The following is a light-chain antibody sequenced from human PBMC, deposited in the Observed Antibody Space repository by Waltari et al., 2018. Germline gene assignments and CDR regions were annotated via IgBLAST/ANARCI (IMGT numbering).Light chain of an antibody. CDR1: QSVSSSY. CDR2: DAS. V-gene: IGKV3D-20*01. CDR3: QQYGSSPLT. Sequence: IVLTQSPATLSLSPGERATLSCRASQSVSSSYLAWYQQKPGLAPRLLIYDASSRATGIPDRFSGSGSGTDFTLTISRLEPEDFAVYYCQQYGSSPLTFGGGTKVEIK. J-gene: IGKJ4*01.